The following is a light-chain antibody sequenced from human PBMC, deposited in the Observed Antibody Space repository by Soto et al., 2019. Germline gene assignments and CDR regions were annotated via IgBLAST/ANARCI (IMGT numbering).Light chain of an antibody. J-gene: IGLJ3*02. CDR3: TSYADRDVIV. Sequence: QSALAQPPSASGSPGQSVTISCTGTYSDFGGYNSVSWYQKHPGKAPKLMIYGVTKRPSGVPDRFSGSKSGNTASLTVSGLLPEDEADYYCTSYADRDVIVFGGGTKLTVL. CDR1: YSDFGGYNS. V-gene: IGLV2-8*01. CDR2: GVT.